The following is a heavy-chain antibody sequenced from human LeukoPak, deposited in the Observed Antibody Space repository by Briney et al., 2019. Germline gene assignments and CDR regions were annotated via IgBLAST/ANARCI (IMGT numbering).Heavy chain of an antibody. D-gene: IGHD3-3*01. CDR1: GGTFSSYA. J-gene: IGHJ5*02. V-gene: IGHV1-69*13. CDR3: ARGLNYDFLYWFDP. Sequence: ASVNVSCKASGGTFSSYAISWVRQAPGQGLEWMGGIIPIFGTANYAQKFQGRVTITADESTSTAYMELSSLRSEDTAVYYCARGLNYDFLYWFDPWGQGTMVTVSS. CDR2: IIPIFGTA.